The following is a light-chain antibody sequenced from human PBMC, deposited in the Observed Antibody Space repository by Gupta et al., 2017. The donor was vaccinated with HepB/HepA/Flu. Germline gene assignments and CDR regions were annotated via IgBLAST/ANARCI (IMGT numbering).Light chain of an antibody. Sequence: DIQMTQSPSSLSASVGDRVTITCRASEDIRNYLGWFQQKPGNAPKRLIYGAYNLQSGVPSRFSGRGSGTEFSHTISSLQPEDFATYYCLQHNTFPWTFGQGTKVEVK. CDR2: GAY. J-gene: IGKJ1*01. CDR3: LQHNTFPWT. V-gene: IGKV1-17*01. CDR1: EDIRNY.